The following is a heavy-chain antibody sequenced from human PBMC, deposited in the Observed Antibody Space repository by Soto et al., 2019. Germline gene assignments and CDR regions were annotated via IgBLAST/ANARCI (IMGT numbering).Heavy chain of an antibody. D-gene: IGHD3-9*01. Sequence: GGSLRLSCAASGFTFRTYWMSWVRQAPGKGLEWVASIKQDGSEKYYVDSVKGRFTISRDNVKNTLYLQMNSLRVEDTALYYCAMTGYDYYSYYYDMDFWGQGTMVTVSS. CDR2: IKQDGSEK. CDR1: GFTFRTYW. CDR3: AMTGYDYYSYYYDMDF. V-gene: IGHV3-7*01. J-gene: IGHJ6*02.